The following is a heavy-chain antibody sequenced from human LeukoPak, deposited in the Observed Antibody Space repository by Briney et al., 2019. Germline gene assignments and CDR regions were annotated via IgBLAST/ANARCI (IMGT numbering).Heavy chain of an antibody. J-gene: IGHJ4*02. CDR3: AKGSKIPSRPPFDY. V-gene: IGHV3-23*01. CDR1: GFTFSTYA. CDR2: ISGGGHNI. Sequence: QPGGSLRLSCAASGFTFSTYAMSWVRQAPGKGLEWVSAISGGGHNIFYADSVKGRFTISRDNSKNTLYLQMNSLRAEDTAVYYCAKGSKIPSRPPFDYWGQGTLVTVSS. D-gene: IGHD3-10*01.